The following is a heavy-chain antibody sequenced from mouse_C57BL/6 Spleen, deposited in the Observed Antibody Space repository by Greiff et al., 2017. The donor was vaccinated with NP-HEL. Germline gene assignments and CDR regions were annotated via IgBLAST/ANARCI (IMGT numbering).Heavy chain of an antibody. Sequence: QVQLQQSGAELVKPGASVKISCKASGYAFSSYWMNWVKQRPGKGLEWIGQRDPGDGDTNYNGKFKGKATLTADKSSSTAYMQLSSLTSEDSAVYFCARHYYSNYGYFDVWGTGTTVTVSS. D-gene: IGHD2-5*01. V-gene: IGHV1-80*01. J-gene: IGHJ1*03. CDR1: GYAFSSYW. CDR3: ARHYYSNYGYFDV. CDR2: RDPGDGDT.